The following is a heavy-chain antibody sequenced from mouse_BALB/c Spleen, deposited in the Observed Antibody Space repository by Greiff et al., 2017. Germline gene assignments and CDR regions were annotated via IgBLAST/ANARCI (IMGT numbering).Heavy chain of an antibody. V-gene: IGHV2-2*02. J-gene: IGHJ3*01. Sequence: QVQLKESGPGLVQPSQSLSITCTVSGFSLTSYGVHWVRQSPGKGLEWLGVIWSGGSTDYNAAFISRLSISKDNSKSQVFFKMNSLQANDTAIYYCAGGTYRAWLAYWGQGTLVTVSA. CDR2: IWSGGST. CDR3: AGGTYRAWLAY. CDR1: GFSLTSYG. D-gene: IGHD5-1*01.